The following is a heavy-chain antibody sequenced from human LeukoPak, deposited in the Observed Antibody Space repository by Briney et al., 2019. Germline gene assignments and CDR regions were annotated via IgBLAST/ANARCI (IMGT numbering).Heavy chain of an antibody. Sequence: GGSLRLSCAASGFTFDDYGMGWVRQAPGKGLEWVSGFIWSGGSTGYADSVKGRFTISRDNAKNSLYLQMNSLRAEDTALYYCARGYCSSPTCRPFDYWGQGTLVTVSS. CDR3: ARGYCSSPTCRPFDY. V-gene: IGHV3-20*04. CDR1: GFTFDDYG. CDR2: FIWSGGST. D-gene: IGHD2-2*01. J-gene: IGHJ4*02.